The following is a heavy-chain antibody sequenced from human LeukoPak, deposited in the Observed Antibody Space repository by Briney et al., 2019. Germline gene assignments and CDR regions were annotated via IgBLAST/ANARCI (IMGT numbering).Heavy chain of an antibody. CDR3: ATNSGGTEYSRPGGLDY. Sequence: ASVKVSCKVSGYTLTELSMHWVRQAPGKGLEWMGGFDPEDGETIYAQKFQGRVTITEDTSTDTAYMELSSLRSEDTAVYYCATNSGGTEYSRPGGLDYWGQGTLVTVSS. CDR2: FDPEDGET. D-gene: IGHD6-6*01. J-gene: IGHJ4*02. CDR1: GYTLTELS. V-gene: IGHV1-24*01.